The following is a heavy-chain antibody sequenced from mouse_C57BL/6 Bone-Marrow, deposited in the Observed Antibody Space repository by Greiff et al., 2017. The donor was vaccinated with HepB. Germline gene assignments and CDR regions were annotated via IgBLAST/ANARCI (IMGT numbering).Heavy chain of an antibody. V-gene: IGHV1-50*01. Sequence: QVQLQQPGAELVKPGASVKLSCKASGYTFTSYWMQWVKQRPGQGLEWIGEIDPSDSYTNYNQKFKGKSTLTVDTSSSTAYMQLSSLTSEDAAVYYCACLRWVLRAMDDWGQGTSVTVSS. D-gene: IGHD2-3*01. CDR3: ACLRWVLRAMDD. CDR1: GYTFTSYW. J-gene: IGHJ4*01. CDR2: IDPSDSYT.